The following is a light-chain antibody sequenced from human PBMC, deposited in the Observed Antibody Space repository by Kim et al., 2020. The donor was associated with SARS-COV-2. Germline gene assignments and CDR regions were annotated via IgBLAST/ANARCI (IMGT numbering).Light chain of an antibody. Sequence: QSVLTQPPSVSGAPGQRVTISCTGSISNIGAGYDVHWYQQLPGTAPKLLIYGNSNRPSGVPDRFSGSKSGTSASLAITGLQAEDEADYYCQSYDSSLSGFVFGGGTQLTVL. CDR2: GNS. V-gene: IGLV1-40*01. CDR3: QSYDSSLSGFV. CDR1: ISNIGAGYD. J-gene: IGLJ2*01.